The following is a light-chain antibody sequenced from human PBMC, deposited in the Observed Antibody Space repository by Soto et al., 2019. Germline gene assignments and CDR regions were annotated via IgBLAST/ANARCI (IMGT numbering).Light chain of an antibody. CDR2: GTS. CDR3: QQYTTSSWT. J-gene: IGKJ1*01. Sequence: VLTQSPGTLSLSPGERATLSCRASQSVGNSYLAWYQQKPGQAPRVLIYGTSSRATGIPDRFSGSGSGTDFTLTISRLEPEDFAAYYCQQYTTSSWTFGQGTKVDIK. CDR1: QSVGNSY. V-gene: IGKV3-20*01.